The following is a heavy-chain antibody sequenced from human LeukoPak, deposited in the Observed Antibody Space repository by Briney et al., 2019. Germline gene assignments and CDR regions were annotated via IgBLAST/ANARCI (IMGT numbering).Heavy chain of an antibody. CDR1: GYTFTRYY. Sequence: ASVNVSFMASGYTFTRYYMHWVRQAPGQGLEWMGIIDPSGGSTSYAQKFQGRVTMTRDTSTSTVYMELSSLRSEDTAVYYCARGGTIAAAGTEGYWGQGTLVTVSS. V-gene: IGHV1-46*01. J-gene: IGHJ4*02. CDR2: IDPSGGST. D-gene: IGHD6-13*01. CDR3: ARGGTIAAAGTEGY.